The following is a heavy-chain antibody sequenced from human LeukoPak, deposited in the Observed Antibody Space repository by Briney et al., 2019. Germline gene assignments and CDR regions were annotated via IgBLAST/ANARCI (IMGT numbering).Heavy chain of an antibody. J-gene: IGHJ2*01. V-gene: IGHV4-38-2*02. D-gene: IGHD1-26*01. CDR1: GYSIRSAYY. CDR3: ARSPLVGAYYGSYWYFDL. Sequence: SETLSLTCTVSGYSIRSAYYWGWIRQPPGKGLEWIGTIYQSGSTSYNPSLKSRVTILVDTSKNQFSLKLSSVTAADTAVYYCARSPLVGAYYGSYWYFDLWGRGTLVTVSS. CDR2: IYQSGST.